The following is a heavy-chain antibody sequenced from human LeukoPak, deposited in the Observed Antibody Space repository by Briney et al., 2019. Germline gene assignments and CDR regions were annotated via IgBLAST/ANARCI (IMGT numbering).Heavy chain of an antibody. V-gene: IGHV3-23*01. J-gene: IGHJ4*02. Sequence: PGGSLRLSCAASGFTFDIYAMGWVRQAPGKGLEWVSVISRNGDTTHYADSVKGRFTISRDNSKNTLYLQMNSLRAEDTAVYYCAKDLDKAVAGTFFYWGQGTLVTVSS. D-gene: IGHD6-19*01. CDR1: GFTFDIYA. CDR3: AKDLDKAVAGTFFY. CDR2: ISRNGDTT.